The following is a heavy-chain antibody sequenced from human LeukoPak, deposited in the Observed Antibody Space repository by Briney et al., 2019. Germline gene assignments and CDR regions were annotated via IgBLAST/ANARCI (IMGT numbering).Heavy chain of an antibody. CDR1: GFTFSNSA. CDR2: IGVAGGNT. CDR3: AAEIYGGNSKCCSFDI. V-gene: IGHV1-58*01. D-gene: IGHD4-23*01. J-gene: IGHJ3*02. Sequence: SVKVSCKTSGFTFSNSAVQWVRQARGQRLEWIGWIGVAGGNTNYAQKVQDRITITRDMPTSTAYMDLRSLESEDTAVYYCAAEIYGGNSKCCSFDIWGQGTIATVSS.